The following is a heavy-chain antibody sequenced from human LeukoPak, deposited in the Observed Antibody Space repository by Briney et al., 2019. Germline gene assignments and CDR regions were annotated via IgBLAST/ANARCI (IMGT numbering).Heavy chain of an antibody. J-gene: IGHJ1*01. D-gene: IGHD6-19*01. CDR2: IYPGDSDT. Sequence: GESLKISCKGSGYRFNYWIGWVRQMPGKGLEGMGVIYPGDSDTRYSPSFQGQVTISADKSISTAYLQWSSLKASDTAMYYCARAVAGAPEYFQHWGQGTLVTVSS. V-gene: IGHV5-51*01. CDR3: ARAVAGAPEYFQH. CDR1: GYRFNYW.